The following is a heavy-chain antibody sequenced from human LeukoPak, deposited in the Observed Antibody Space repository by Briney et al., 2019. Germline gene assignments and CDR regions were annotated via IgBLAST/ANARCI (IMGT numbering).Heavy chain of an antibody. CDR2: IWYDGINK. CDR1: GFTFSSYG. D-gene: IGHD1-26*01. Sequence: PVRSLRLSCAASGFTFSSYGMHWVRQGPGKGLECVAVIWYDGINKYYADSVKGRFTISRDNSKNTLYLQMNGLRAEDTAVYYCARGMVGATYFDYWGQGTLVTVSS. CDR3: ARGMVGATYFDY. V-gene: IGHV3-33*01. J-gene: IGHJ4*02.